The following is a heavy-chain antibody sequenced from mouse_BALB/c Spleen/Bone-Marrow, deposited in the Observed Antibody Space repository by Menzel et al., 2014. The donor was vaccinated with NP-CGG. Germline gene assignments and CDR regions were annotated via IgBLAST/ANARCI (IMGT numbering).Heavy chain of an antibody. CDR2: IYYSGTI. V-gene: IGHV3-5*02. J-gene: IGHJ4*01. D-gene: IGHD2-4*01. Sequence: EVQLQQSGPGLVKPSQTVSLTCTVTDISITTGNYRWSWIRQFPGNKLEWIGYIYYSGTITYNPSLTSRTTITRDTSKNQFFLEMNSLTAEDTATYYCARDGGLRGYAMDYWGQGTSVTVSS. CDR1: DISITTGNYR. CDR3: ARDGGLRGYAMDY.